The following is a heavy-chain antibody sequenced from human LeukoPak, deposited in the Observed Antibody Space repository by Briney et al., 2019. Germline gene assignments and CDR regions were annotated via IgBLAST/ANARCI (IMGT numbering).Heavy chain of an antibody. J-gene: IGHJ4*02. V-gene: IGHV3-30-3*01. CDR3: ARAEGTFFDY. CDR1: GFTSSSYA. CDR2: ISYDGSNK. Sequence: GGSLRLSCAASGFTSSSYAMHWVRQAPGKGLEWVAVISYDGSNKYYADSVKGRFTISRDNSKNTLYLQMNSLRAEDTAVYYCARAEGTFFDYWGQGTLVTVSS. D-gene: IGHD3-10*01.